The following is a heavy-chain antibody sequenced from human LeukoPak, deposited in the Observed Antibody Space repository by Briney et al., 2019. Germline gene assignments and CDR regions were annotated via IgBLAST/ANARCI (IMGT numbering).Heavy chain of an antibody. CDR1: GFSLSDYQ. CDR2: MTASGRST. J-gene: IGHJ4*02. Sequence: GGSLRLSCAASGFSLSDYQMSWVRQAPGKGLEWISYMTASGRSTNYADSVKGRFTISRDNAKNSVVLQMNSLRTEDTAVYYCTRERRGSYYAFEFWGQGTLVSVSS. V-gene: IGHV3-11*01. D-gene: IGHD1-26*01. CDR3: TRERRGSYYAFEF.